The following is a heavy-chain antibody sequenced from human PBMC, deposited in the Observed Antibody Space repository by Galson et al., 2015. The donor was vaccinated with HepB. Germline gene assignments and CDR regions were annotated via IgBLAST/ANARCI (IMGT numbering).Heavy chain of an antibody. Sequence: SVKVSCKASGGTFSSYAISWVRQAPGQGLEWMGGIIPIFGTANYAQKFQGRVTITADESTSTAYMELSSLRSEDTAVYYCARGGDSSSSLTYYYYYMDVWGKGTTVTVSS. V-gene: IGHV1-69*13. CDR1: GGTFSSYA. CDR3: ARGGDSSSSLTYYYYYMDV. J-gene: IGHJ6*03. D-gene: IGHD6-6*01. CDR2: IIPIFGTA.